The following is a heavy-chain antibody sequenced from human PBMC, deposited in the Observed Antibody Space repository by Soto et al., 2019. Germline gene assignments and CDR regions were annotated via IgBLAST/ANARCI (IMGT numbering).Heavy chain of an antibody. Sequence: QVQLVQSGAEVKKPGSSVRVSCKASGASYSDYAIAWVRQAPGQGLEWMGGIIPKFSASKYAQKFHGRLTITADESTSTAYMELNSLTYEDTAFYYCARRMTTVLDFWGQGTLVTVSS. CDR3: ARRMTTVLDF. CDR1: GASYSDYA. V-gene: IGHV1-69*01. D-gene: IGHD4-17*01. CDR2: IIPKFSAS. J-gene: IGHJ4*02.